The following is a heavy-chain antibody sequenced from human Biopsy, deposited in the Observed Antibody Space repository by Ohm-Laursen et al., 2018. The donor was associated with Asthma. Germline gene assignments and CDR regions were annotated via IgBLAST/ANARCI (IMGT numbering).Heavy chain of an antibody. CDR3: ARQMNYDFWRSPLDI. CDR1: GFTLGSYS. V-gene: IGHV3-48*02. D-gene: IGHD3-3*01. Sequence: GSLRLSCTASGFTLGSYSMNRLRQAPGRGLEWVSYISLSSNTIYYADSVKGRFTVSRDNAKSSLYLQMNSLRDEDTAVYYCARQMNYDFWRSPLDIWGLGTMVSVSS. CDR2: ISLSSNTI. J-gene: IGHJ3*02.